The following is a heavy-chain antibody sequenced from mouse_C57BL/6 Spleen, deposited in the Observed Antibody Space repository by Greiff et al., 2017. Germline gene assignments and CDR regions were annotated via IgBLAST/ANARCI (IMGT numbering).Heavy chain of an antibody. J-gene: IGHJ1*03. CDR1: GYTFTDHT. V-gene: IGHV1-78*01. Sequence: QVQLQQSDAELVKPGASVKISCKVSGYTFTDHTIHWMKQRPEQGLEWLGYIYPRDGSTKYNEKFKGKAKVTADKSSSTTYMTRNSLTAEDSAVYVCARRDYYGSRGYVDDWGTGTTVTVSS. CDR3: ARRDYYGSRGYVDD. CDR2: IYPRDGST. D-gene: IGHD1-1*01.